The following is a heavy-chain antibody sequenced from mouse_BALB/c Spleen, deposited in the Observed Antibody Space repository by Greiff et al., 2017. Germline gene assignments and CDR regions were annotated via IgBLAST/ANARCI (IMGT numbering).Heavy chain of an antibody. CDR3: ARGGNSYYYAMDD. J-gene: IGHJ4*01. Sequence: QVQLQQSGAELVRPGTSVKVSCKASGYAFTNYLIEWVKQRPGQGLEWIGVINPGSGGTNYNEKFKGKATLTADKSSSTAYMQLSSLTSDDSAVYFCARGGNSYYYAMDDWGQGTSGTVSS. CDR1: GYAFTNYL. CDR2: INPGSGGT. V-gene: IGHV1-54*01. D-gene: IGHD2-1*01.